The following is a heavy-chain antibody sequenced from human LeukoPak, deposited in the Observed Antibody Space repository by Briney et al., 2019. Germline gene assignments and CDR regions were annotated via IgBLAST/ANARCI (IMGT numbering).Heavy chain of an antibody. D-gene: IGHD3-3*01. V-gene: IGHV4-30-4*01. Sequence: PSQTLSLTCTVSGGSISSGDYYWSWIRQPPGKGLEWIGYIYYSGSTYYNPSLKSRVTISLDTPKTQFSLKLSSVTAADTAVYYCARDMKGYDSAGWFDPWGQGTLVTVSS. J-gene: IGHJ5*02. CDR3: ARDMKGYDSAGWFDP. CDR2: IYYSGST. CDR1: GGSISSGDYY.